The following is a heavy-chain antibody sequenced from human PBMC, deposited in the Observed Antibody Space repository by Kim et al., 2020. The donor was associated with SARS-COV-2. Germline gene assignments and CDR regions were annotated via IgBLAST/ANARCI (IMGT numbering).Heavy chain of an antibody. CDR2: ISRDAKAV. J-gene: IGHJ4*02. D-gene: IGHD1-1*01. CDR1: GFLITDYS. Sequence: GGSLRLSCVVSGFLITDYSIHWVRQAPGQGLEWLSVISRDAKAVNYADTVRGRFAMSRDISKNTVYLHLNTLRSEDTAVYYCAKEVWASGHDYCVQGTL. CDR3: AKEVWASGHDY. V-gene: IGHV3-30*18.